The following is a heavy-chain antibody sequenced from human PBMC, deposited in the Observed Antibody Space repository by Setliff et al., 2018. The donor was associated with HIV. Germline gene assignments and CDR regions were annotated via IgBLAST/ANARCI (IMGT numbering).Heavy chain of an antibody. CDR2: INPDNSLT. V-gene: IGHV1-2*06. CDR3: ARNKIGWDTYSVVNYFDP. D-gene: IGHD2-21*01. J-gene: IGHJ5*02. CDR1: GYKFTGHY. Sequence: ASVKVSCKASGYKFTGHYVHWVRQAPGQGLQWMGRINPDNSLTTYAEYFEGRVTLTRDTSTNTAYMELRRLRSDDTAIYFCARNKIGWDTYSVVNYFDPWGQGTQVTVSS.